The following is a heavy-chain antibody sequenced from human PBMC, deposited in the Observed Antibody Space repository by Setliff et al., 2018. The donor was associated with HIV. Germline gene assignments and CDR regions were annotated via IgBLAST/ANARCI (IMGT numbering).Heavy chain of an antibody. V-gene: IGHV4-34*01. D-gene: IGHD3-9*01. J-gene: IGHJ4*02. CDR1: GVSFSGDY. CDR3: ARGRDWAKTGDF. CDR2: VHPSGSI. Sequence: LSLTCAVSGVSFSGDYWSWVRQPPGKGLEWIAEVHPSGSINYNSSLKSRVAISVDTSNNQFSLTMTSVTAADTAVYYCARGRDWAKTGDFWGQGALVTVPS.